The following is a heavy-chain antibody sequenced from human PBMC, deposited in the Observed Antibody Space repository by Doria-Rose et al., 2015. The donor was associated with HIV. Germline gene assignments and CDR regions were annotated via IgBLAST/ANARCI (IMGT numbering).Heavy chain of an antibody. V-gene: IGHV4-34*01. Sequence: QVQLQQWDAGLVKPSETLSLTCAVFGGSFSGYYWSWIRQPPGQGLEWIGAINHSGSTNYKTSIKSRVTISLDTSKNLFSLKLSSVTAADTAVYYCARGLLRGGWNDVDYYYGMDVWGQGTTVTVSS. CDR3: ARGLLRGGWNDVDYYYGMDV. CDR1: GGSFSGYY. J-gene: IGHJ6*02. CDR2: INHSGST. D-gene: IGHD1-1*01.